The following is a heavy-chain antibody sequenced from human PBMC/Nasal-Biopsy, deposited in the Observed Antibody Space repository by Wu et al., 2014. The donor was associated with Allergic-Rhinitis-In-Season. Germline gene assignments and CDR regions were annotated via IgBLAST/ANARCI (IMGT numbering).Heavy chain of an antibody. J-gene: IGHJ6*02. CDR2: INRSGFT. CDR1: GESFRGYY. Sequence: TLSLTCAVSGESFRGYYWSWIRQPPGKGLEWIGEINRSGFTNYSPSLKSRVTISVDTSKNQFSLNLTSVTAADTAVYFCARGGPKTGTTGFDYYYYPMDAWGQGTAVTVSS. V-gene: IGHV4-34*01. CDR3: ARGGPKTGTTGFDYYYYPMDA. D-gene: IGHD4-17*01.